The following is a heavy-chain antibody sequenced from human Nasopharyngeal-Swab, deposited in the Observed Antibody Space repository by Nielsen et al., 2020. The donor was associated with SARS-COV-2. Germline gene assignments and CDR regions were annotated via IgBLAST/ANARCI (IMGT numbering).Heavy chain of an antibody. CDR2: ISSSSSTS. D-gene: IGHD1-26*01. CDR1: GITISSNG. CDR3: ARDVAIVGATLEN. V-gene: IGHV3-48*02. J-gene: IGHJ4*02. Sequence: GGSLRLSCAASGITISSNGMNWVRQAPGKGLEWVAYISSSSSTSYYADSVKGRFTISRDNPKNSLYLQMNSLRDEDTALYYCARDVAIVGATLENWGQGTLVTVSS.